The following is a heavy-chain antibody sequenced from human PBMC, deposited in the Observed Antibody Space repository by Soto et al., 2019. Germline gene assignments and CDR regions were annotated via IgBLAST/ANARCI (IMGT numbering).Heavy chain of an antibody. D-gene: IGHD4-17*01. CDR3: ATGRLRSALDI. V-gene: IGHV4-28*03. J-gene: IGHJ3*02. Sequence: ETLSLTCAVSGYSISSSNWWGWIRQPPGKGLEWIGYIYYSGTTYYNPSLKSRVTMSVDTSKNQFSLKLTSVTAVDTAVYYCATGRLRSALDIWGQGTLVTVS. CDR2: IYYSGTT. CDR1: GYSISSSNW.